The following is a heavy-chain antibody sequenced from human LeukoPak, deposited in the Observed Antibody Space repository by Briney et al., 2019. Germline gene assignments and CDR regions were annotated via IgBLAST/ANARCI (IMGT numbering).Heavy chain of an antibody. J-gene: IGHJ6*02. CDR3: ARDPRARDYYYGMDV. CDR2: INPNSGGT. D-gene: IGHD5-12*01. V-gene: IGHV1-2*02. Sequence: ASVKVSCKASGYTFTGYYMHWVRQAPGQGLELMGWINPNSGGTNYAQKFQGRVTMTRDTSISTAYMELSRLRSDDTAVYYCARDPRARDYYYGMDVWGQGTTVTVSS. CDR1: GYTFTGYY.